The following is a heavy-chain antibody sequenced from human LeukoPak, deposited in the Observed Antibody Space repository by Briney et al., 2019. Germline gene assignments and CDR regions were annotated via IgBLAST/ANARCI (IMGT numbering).Heavy chain of an antibody. J-gene: IGHJ3*02. D-gene: IGHD3-3*01. CDR2: INHSGST. Sequence: SETLSLTCAVYGGSFSGYYWNWIRQPPGKGLEWIGEINHSGSTNYNPSLKSRVTISVDTSKNQFSLKLSSVTAADTAVYFCASSGPPPPTVLRFLEWFYAFDIWGQGTMVTVSS. CDR3: ASSGPPPPTVLRFLEWFYAFDI. CDR1: GGSFSGYY. V-gene: IGHV4-34*01.